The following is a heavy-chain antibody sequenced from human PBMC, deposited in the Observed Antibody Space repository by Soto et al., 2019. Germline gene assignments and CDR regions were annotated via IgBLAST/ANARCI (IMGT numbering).Heavy chain of an antibody. D-gene: IGHD3-10*01. V-gene: IGHV1-2*04. CDR3: ARGTYYGSGRAQGWFDP. J-gene: IGHJ5*02. Sequence: ASVKVSCKASGYTFTSYGISWVRQAPGQGLEWMGWINPNSGGTNYAQKFQGWVTMTRDTSISTAYMELSRLRSDDTAVYYCARGTYYGSGRAQGWFDPWG. CDR1: GYTFTSYG. CDR2: INPNSGGT.